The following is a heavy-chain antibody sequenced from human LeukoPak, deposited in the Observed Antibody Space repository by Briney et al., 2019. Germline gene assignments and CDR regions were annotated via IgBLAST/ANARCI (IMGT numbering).Heavy chain of an antibody. CDR2: INHNGNVN. J-gene: IGHJ6*02. CDR3: ARGGGLDV. D-gene: IGHD3-16*01. CDR1: GFTFSSYW. V-gene: IGHV3-7*03. Sequence: GGSLRLSCAASGFTFSSYWMNWARQAPGKGLEWVASINHNGNVNYYVDSVKGRFTISRDTAKNSLYLQMSNLRAEATAVYFCARGGGLDVWGQGATVTVSS.